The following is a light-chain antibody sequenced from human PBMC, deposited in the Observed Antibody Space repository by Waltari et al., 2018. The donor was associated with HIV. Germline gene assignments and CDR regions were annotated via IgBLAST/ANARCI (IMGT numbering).Light chain of an antibody. CDR2: EDD. CDR1: SSNVQINS. CDR3: ACWDDSLPGPV. V-gene: IGLV1-44*01. Sequence: QSVLTQPLSVSGAPGQRVEISCSGSSSNVQINSVYWYQQFPGTAPTPVQHEDDQRPSGIPDRFSGSKSGTSASLVISVLHSDDEADYYCACWDDSLPGPVFGTGTTVTVL. J-gene: IGLJ1*01.